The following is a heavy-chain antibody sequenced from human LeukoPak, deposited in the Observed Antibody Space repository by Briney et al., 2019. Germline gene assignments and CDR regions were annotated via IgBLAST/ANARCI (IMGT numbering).Heavy chain of an antibody. D-gene: IGHD5-12*01. J-gene: IGHJ6*04. CDR1: GFTFSTYW. CDR3: ARDSADISV. CDR2: TNPDGSST. Sequence: GGSLRLSCAASGFTFSTYWTHWVRQGPGKGLVWVSRTNPDGSSTSYADSVKGRFTISRDNAKNTVYLQMNSLRAEDTAVYYCARDSADISVWGKGTTVTVSS. V-gene: IGHV3-74*01.